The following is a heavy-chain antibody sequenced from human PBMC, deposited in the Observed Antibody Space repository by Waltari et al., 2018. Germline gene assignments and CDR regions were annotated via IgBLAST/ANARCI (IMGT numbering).Heavy chain of an antibody. CDR3: ARGGIAAAGIDRRAYFDY. Sequence: QVQLVQSGSEVKKPGASVKVSCKASGYTFTGYYMHWVRQAPGQGLEWMGRINPNSGGTNYAQKFQGRVTMTRDTSISTAYMELSRLRSDDTAVYYCARGGIAAAGIDRRAYFDYWGQGTLVTVSS. CDR2: INPNSGGT. CDR1: GYTFTGYY. V-gene: IGHV1-2*06. J-gene: IGHJ4*02. D-gene: IGHD6-13*01.